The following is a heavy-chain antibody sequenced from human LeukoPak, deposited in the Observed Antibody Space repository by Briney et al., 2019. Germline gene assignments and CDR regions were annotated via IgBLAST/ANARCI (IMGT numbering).Heavy chain of an antibody. V-gene: IGHV4-61*01. CDR1: GGSVSSGSYY. D-gene: IGHD3-10*01. CDR2: IYYSGST. CDR3: ARDGSGSYSLDAFDI. Sequence: SETLSLTCTVSGGSVSSGSYYWSWIRQPPGKGLEWIGYIYYSGSTNYNPSLKSRVTISVDTSKNQFSLKLSSVTAAGTAVYYCARDGSGSYSLDAFDIWGQGTMVTVSS. J-gene: IGHJ3*02.